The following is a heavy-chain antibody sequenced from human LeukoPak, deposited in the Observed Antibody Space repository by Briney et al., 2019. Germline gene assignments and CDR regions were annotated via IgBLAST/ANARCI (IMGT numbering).Heavy chain of an antibody. CDR2: IYYSGPT. V-gene: IGHV4-39*07. CDR1: GGSISSTTHY. CDR3: ARVGWGDVASYPNWLDP. D-gene: IGHD3-10*01. J-gene: IGHJ5*02. Sequence: SGTLSLTCTVSGGSISSTTHYWGWIRQPPGAPLEWIANIYYSGPTAYNQALQSRVTISIETSKNEFSLTLKSVTAADTAVYYCARVGWGDVASYPNWLDPWGQGTLVTVSS.